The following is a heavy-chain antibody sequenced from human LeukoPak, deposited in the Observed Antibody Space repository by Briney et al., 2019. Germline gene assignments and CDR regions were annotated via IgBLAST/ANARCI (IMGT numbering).Heavy chain of an antibody. CDR2: INRDGSEK. CDR1: GFTFSSYW. Sequence: PGGSLRLSCAVSGFTFSSYWMTWARQVPGKGLEWVANINRDGSEKHYVESVKGRFTISRDNARNSLYLQMNSLRAEDTAVYYCARDWRSGYRHDTGYYYMDVWGKGTTVTVSS. D-gene: IGHD3-3*01. V-gene: IGHV3-7*01. J-gene: IGHJ6*03. CDR3: ARDWRSGYRHDTGYYYMDV.